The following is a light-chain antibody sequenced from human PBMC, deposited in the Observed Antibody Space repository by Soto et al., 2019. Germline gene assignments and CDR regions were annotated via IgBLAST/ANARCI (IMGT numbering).Light chain of an antibody. CDR3: CSYAGSSVVV. Sequence: QSVLTQPASVSGSPGQSITISCTGTSSDVGSYNLVSWYQQHPGKAPKLMIYEGSKRPSGVSNRFSGSKSGNTASLTISGRQAEDEADYYCCSYAGSSVVVFGGGTKLTVL. CDR1: SSDVGSYNL. CDR2: EGS. V-gene: IGLV2-23*01. J-gene: IGLJ2*01.